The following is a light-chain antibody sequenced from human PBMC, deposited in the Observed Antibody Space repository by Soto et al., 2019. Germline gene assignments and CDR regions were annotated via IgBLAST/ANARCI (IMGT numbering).Light chain of an antibody. CDR1: SSDVGSYNL. V-gene: IGLV2-23*02. CDR3: CSYVGSSTYVV. Sequence: QSVLTQPASVSGSPGQSSTISCTGTSSDVGSYNLVSWYQQHPGKAPKLMIYEVSKRPSGVSNRFSGSKSGNTASLTISGLQAEDEADYYCCSYVGSSTYVVFGGGTKVTVL. CDR2: EVS. J-gene: IGLJ2*01.